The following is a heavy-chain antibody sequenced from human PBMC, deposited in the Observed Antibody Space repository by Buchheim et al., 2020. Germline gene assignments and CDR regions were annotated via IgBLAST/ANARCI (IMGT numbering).Heavy chain of an antibody. CDR2: VYLSGNT. D-gene: IGHD1-26*01. CDR1: GGSNSSSNW. J-gene: IGHJ4*02. V-gene: IGHV4-4*02. CDR3: ARGGAKYDN. Sequence: QVQLQESGPGLVKPSGTLSLTCVVSGGSNSSSNWWNWVRQSPEKGLEWIGEVYLSGNTNYNPSLKSRVTISVDTSKNKFSLKLTSVTAADTAVYYCARGGAKYDNWGPGTL.